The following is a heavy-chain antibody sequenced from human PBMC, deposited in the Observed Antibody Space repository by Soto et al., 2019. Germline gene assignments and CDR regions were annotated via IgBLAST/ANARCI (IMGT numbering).Heavy chain of an antibody. D-gene: IGHD4-17*01. V-gene: IGHV4-39*01. Sequence: SETLSLTCTGSCGSISSSSYYWGWIRQPPGKGLEWIGSIYYSGSTYYNPSLKSRVTISVDTSKNQFSLKLSSVTAADTAVYYCARHFFDYGDYGNWFDPWGQGTLVTVSS. J-gene: IGHJ5*02. CDR1: CGSISSSSYY. CDR2: IYYSGST. CDR3: ARHFFDYGDYGNWFDP.